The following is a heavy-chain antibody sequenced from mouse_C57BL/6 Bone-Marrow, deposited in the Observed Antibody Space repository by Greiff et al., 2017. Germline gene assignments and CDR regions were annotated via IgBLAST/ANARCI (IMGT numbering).Heavy chain of an antibody. CDR1: GYTFTDYC. CDR3: ARTYGSSFFDY. Sequence: QVQLQQSGAELVRPGASVKLSCKASGYTFTDYCINWVKQRPGQGLEWIARIYPGSGNTYYNEKFKGKATLTVEKSSSTAYMQLSSLTSEDSAVYFCARTYGSSFFDYWGQGTSLTVSS. V-gene: IGHV1-76*01. D-gene: IGHD1-1*01. J-gene: IGHJ2*02. CDR2: IYPGSGNT.